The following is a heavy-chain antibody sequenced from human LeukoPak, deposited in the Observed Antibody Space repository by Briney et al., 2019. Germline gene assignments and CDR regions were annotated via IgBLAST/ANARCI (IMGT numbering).Heavy chain of an antibody. D-gene: IGHD1-26*01. V-gene: IGHV4-59*08. CDR3: ARLGYSGNYPDY. CDR1: GGSLTKYD. CDR2: IYYSGYT. Sequence: PSETLSLTCTVSGGSLTKYDWTWIRQPPGQALEFIGYIYYSGYTNYNPSLKSRLTMSRDTSKNQFSLRLSSVTATGTAVYYCARLGYSGNYPDYWGQGTLVIVSS. J-gene: IGHJ4*02.